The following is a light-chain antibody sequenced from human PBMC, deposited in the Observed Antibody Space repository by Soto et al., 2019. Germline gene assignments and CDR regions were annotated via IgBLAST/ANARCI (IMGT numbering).Light chain of an antibody. CDR2: GPS. CDR1: QSISTN. CDR3: QQYNNWPPWT. V-gene: IGKV3-15*01. J-gene: IGKJ1*01. Sequence: EIVLTQSPATLSVSPGARATLSCRASQSISTNLAWYQQKPGQAPRLLIYGPSTRAPGIPARFSGSGSGTEFTLTIRSLQSEDFALYYCQQYNNWPPWTFGQGTKVEV.